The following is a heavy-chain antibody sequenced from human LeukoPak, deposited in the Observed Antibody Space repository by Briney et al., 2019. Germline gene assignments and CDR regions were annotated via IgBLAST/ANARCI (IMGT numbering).Heavy chain of an antibody. CDR3: ARDAMVRGRKVDY. CDR2: ISSSSSTM. Sequence: GGSLRLSCAASGFTFSSYSMNWVRQAPGKGLEWVSYISSSSSTMYYADSVKGRFTISRDNAKNSLYLQMNSLRAEDTAVYYCARDAMVRGRKVDYWGQGTLVTVSS. D-gene: IGHD3-10*01. V-gene: IGHV3-48*01. J-gene: IGHJ4*02. CDR1: GFTFSSYS.